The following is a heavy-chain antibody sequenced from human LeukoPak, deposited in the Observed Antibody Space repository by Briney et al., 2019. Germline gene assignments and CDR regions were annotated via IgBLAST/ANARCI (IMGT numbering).Heavy chain of an antibody. V-gene: IGHV3-9*01. CDR3: AKDIGRGTGGSGSYYHYYYYGMDV. J-gene: IGHJ6*02. CDR1: GFTFDDYS. D-gene: IGHD3-10*01. Sequence: GGSLRLSCAASGFTFDDYSMHWVRQAPGKGLEWVSGISWNSGSIAYADSLKGRFTISRDNAKNSLYLQMNSLRAEDTALYYCAKDIGRGTGGSGSYYHYYYYGMDVWGQGTTVTVSS. CDR2: ISWNSGSI.